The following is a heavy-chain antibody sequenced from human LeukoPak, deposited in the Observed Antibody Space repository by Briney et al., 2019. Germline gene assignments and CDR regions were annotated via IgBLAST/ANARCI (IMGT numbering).Heavy chain of an antibody. V-gene: IGHV3-23*01. CDR3: AKDSNGSGYYLYYFDY. CDR2: ISGSGGST. CDR1: GFTFSSYA. J-gene: IGHJ4*02. Sequence: GASLRLSCAASGFTFSSYAMSWVRQAPGKGLEWASAISGSGGSTYYADSVKGRFTISRDNSENTLYLQMNSLRAEDTAVYYCAKDSNGSGYYLYYFDYWGQGTLVTVSS. D-gene: IGHD3-22*01.